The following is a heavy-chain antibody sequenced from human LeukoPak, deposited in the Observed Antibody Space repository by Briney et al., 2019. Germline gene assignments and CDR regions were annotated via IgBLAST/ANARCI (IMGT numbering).Heavy chain of an antibody. D-gene: IGHD6-13*01. V-gene: IGHV3-7*05. CDR3: AREIGSAARGR. CDR2: IKEDGSEK. J-gene: IGHJ4*02. Sequence: GGSLRLSCAASGFTFYSYWMSWVRQAPGKGLEWVANIKEDGSEKYYVDSVKGRFTISRDNAKNSMYLQMNSLRAEDTAVYFCAREIGSAARGRWGQGTLVTVSS. CDR1: GFTFYSYW.